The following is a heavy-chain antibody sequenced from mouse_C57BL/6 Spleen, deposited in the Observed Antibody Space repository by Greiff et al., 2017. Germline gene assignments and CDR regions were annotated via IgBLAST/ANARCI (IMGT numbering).Heavy chain of an antibody. Sequence: QVQLQQSGAELARPGASVKMSCKASGYTFTGYGINWVKQRTGQGLEWIGEIDPGSGSTYYNEKFKGKGTLTADKSSSTAYMQLSSLTSEDSAVYFCARVIEYDGCPYYAMDYWGQGTSVTVSS. V-gene: IGHV1-77*01. CDR3: ARVIEYDGCPYYAMDY. CDR2: IDPGSGST. D-gene: IGHD2-14*01. CDR1: GYTFTGYG. J-gene: IGHJ4*01.